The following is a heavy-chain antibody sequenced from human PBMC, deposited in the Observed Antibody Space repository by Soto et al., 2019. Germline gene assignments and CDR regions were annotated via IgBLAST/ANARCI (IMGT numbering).Heavy chain of an antibody. D-gene: IGHD2-15*01. CDR3: AIGIYCSGGACYPGFDS. J-gene: IGHJ4*02. V-gene: IGHV4-59*08. Sequence: SETLSLTCTVSGDSISYYYWSWIRQPPGEGLEWLGPIYYTGSINYNPSLKSRVTISIDTSKNRFSLNLNSMTAADTAVYYCAIGIYCSGGACYPGFDSWGQGTLVTVSS. CDR1: GDSISYYY. CDR2: IYYTGSI.